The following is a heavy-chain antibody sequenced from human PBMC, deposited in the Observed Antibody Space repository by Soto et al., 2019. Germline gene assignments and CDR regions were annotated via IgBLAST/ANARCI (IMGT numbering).Heavy chain of an antibody. CDR2: SIPVFGII. V-gene: IGHV1-69*01. Sequence: QVQLVQSGAEVKKPGSSVKVSCKASGDTFKNYGITWVRQAPGPGLEWMGGSIPVFGIINYAQKFQGRVKITADESTSTGYMEVSSRRAEDTAIYYCARLNYYQSSAYLDDWGQGTLVTVSS. CDR3: ARLNYYQSSAYLDD. CDR1: GDTFKNYG. J-gene: IGHJ4*02. D-gene: IGHD3-22*01.